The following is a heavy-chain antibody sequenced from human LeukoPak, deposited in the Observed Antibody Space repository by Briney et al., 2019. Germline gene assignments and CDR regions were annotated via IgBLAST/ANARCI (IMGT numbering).Heavy chain of an antibody. CDR3: AKDHNNRGSYRYYYYGMDV. J-gene: IGHJ6*02. CDR1: GFTSDVYS. D-gene: IGHD1-26*01. CDR2: ITGDGGSK. Sequence: GRSLRLSCAVSGFTSDVYSMRWVRQAPGKCLEWVSLITGDGGSKDYADSVKGRFTICRDNSKNSLYLQMNGLRSEDTAVYYCAKDHNNRGSYRYYYYGMDVWGQGTTVTVSS. V-gene: IGHV3-43*02.